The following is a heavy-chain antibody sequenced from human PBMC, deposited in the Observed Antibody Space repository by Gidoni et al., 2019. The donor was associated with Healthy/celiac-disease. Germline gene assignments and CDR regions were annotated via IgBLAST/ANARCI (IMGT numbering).Heavy chain of an antibody. V-gene: IGHV3-9*01. Sequence: EVQLVESGGGLVQPGRSLRLSCAAAGFTFDDYAMHWVRQAPGKGLVWVSGISWNSGSIGYADSVKGLFTISRDNAKNSLYLQLNSLRAEDTALYYCAKDSIAVAGLIAWGQGTLVTVSS. D-gene: IGHD6-19*01. CDR3: AKDSIAVAGLIA. J-gene: IGHJ5*02. CDR1: GFTFDDYA. CDR2: ISWNSGSI.